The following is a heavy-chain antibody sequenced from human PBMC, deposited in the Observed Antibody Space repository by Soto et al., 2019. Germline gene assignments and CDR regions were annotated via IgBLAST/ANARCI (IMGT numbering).Heavy chain of an antibody. J-gene: IGHJ4*02. CDR1: GFTFRTYT. D-gene: IGHD4-4*01. V-gene: IGHV3-21*01. Sequence: GESLKISCAASGFTFRTYTMNWVRQAPGKGLEWVSSISGTSGSIYYADSVKGRFTISRDNAKNSLSLQMNSLRAEDTAVYYCARDLETTVASFDFWGLGTLVTVSS. CDR3: ARDLETTVASFDF. CDR2: ISGTSGSI.